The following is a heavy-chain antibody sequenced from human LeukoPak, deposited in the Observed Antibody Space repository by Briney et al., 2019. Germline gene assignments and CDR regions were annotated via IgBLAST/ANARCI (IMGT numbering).Heavy chain of an antibody. D-gene: IGHD6-19*01. CDR1: GFIFSSFG. Sequence: GGSLRLSCAASGFIFSSFGMHWVRQAPGKGLEWVAVIWYNGSTKYYAESVKGRFTISRDNSKNTLYLRMDNLRAEDTAMYYCPRWMDPGVQWQVSWGQGTLVTVSS. CDR3: PRWMDPGVQWQVS. CDR2: IWYNGSTK. V-gene: IGHV3-33*01. J-gene: IGHJ5*02.